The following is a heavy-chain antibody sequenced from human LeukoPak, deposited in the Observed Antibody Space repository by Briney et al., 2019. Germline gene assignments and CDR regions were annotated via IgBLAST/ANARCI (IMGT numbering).Heavy chain of an antibody. CDR3: ARHAGDRDFDY. J-gene: IGHJ4*02. CDR2: IYYSGGT. CDR1: GGSISSYY. V-gene: IGHV4-59*08. Sequence: SETLSLTCTVSGGSISSYYWSWIRQPPGKGLEWIGYIYYSGGTNYNPSLKSRVTISVDTSKNQFSLKLSSVTAADTAVYYCARHAGDRDFDYWGQGTLVTVSS. D-gene: IGHD7-27*01.